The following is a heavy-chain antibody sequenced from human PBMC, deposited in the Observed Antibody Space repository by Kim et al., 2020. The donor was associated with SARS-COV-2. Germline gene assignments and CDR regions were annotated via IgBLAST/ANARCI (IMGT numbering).Heavy chain of an antibody. V-gene: IGHV3-23*01. CDR3: AKAAQWLVPNRFYYYYGMDV. Sequence: GGSLRLSCAASGFTFSSYAMSWVRQAPGKGLEWVSAISGSGGSTYYADSVKGRFTISRDNSKNTLYLQMNSLRAEDTAVYYCAKAAQWLVPNRFYYYYGMDVWGQGTTVTVSS. CDR2: ISGSGGST. CDR1: GFTFSSYA. D-gene: IGHD6-19*01. J-gene: IGHJ6*02.